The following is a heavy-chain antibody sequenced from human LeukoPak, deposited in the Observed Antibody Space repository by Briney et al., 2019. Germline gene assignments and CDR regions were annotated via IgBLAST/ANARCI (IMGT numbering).Heavy chain of an antibody. Sequence: ASVKVSCKASGYTFTSYYMHWVRQAPGQGLEWMGLINPSAGSTSYAQKFQGRVTMTRDMSTSTVYMELSSLRSEDTAVYYCARDRGVTIPLGHYYYYCMDVWGKGTTVTISS. CDR2: INPSAGST. D-gene: IGHD3-16*01. V-gene: IGHV1-46*01. J-gene: IGHJ6*03. CDR3: ARDRGVTIPLGHYYYYCMDV. CDR1: GYTFTSYY.